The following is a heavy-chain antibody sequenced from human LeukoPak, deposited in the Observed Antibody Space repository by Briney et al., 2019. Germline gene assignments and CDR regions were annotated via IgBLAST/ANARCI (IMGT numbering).Heavy chain of an antibody. CDR3: ARVESGSYFY. CDR1: GFTFDDYT. V-gene: IGHV3-43*01. J-gene: IGHJ4*02. D-gene: IGHD1-26*01. CDR2: ISWSGGST. Sequence: PGGSLRLSCAASGFTFDDYTMHWVRQAPGKGLEWVSLISWSGGSTYYADSVKGRFTISRDNSKNTLYLQMNSLRAEDTAVYYCARVESGSYFYWGQGTLVTVSS.